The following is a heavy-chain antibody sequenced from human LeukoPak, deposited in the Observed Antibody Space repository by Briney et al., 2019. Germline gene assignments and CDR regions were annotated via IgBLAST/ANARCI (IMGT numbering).Heavy chain of an antibody. J-gene: IGHJ4*02. Sequence: QPGESLKISCGASGLTVSSYGMSWVRQAPGKGLEWVLTIIGSAVNTYYADSVKGRFTISRDDSKNTVYLQMNSLRAEDTAVYSCAKYTSGTSYRGLDQWGQGTLVTVSS. D-gene: IGHD3-10*01. CDR2: IIGSAVNT. CDR1: GLTVSSYG. V-gene: IGHV3-23*01. CDR3: AKYTSGTSYRGLDQ.